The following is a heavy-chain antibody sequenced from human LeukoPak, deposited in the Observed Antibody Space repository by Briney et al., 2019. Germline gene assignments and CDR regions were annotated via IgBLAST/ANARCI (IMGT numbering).Heavy chain of an antibody. D-gene: IGHD3-22*01. V-gene: IGHV1-18*01. CDR2: ISAYNGNT. Sequence: GASVKVSCKASGYTFTSYGISWVRQAPGQGPEWMGWISAYNGNTNYAQKLQGRVTMTTDTSTSTAYMELRSLRSDDTAVYYCARSPCGWYDSSGYCPMVTNRAFDIWGQGTMVTVSS. J-gene: IGHJ3*02. CDR1: GYTFTSYG. CDR3: ARSPCGWYDSSGYCPMVTNRAFDI.